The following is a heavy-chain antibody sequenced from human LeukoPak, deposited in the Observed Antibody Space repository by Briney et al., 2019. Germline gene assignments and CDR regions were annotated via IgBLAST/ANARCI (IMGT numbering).Heavy chain of an antibody. CDR3: ATTRMIRGGVIFDH. D-gene: IGHD3-16*01. CDR1: RGSISSYY. CDR2: IYYNGNT. J-gene: IGHJ4*02. V-gene: IGHV4-59*08. Sequence: SETLSRTCTVSRGSISSYYWSWIRQPPGKGLEWIGYIYYNGNTNYNPSLKSRVTISIDTSKNQFSLKLSSVTAADTAVYYCATTRMIRGGVIFDHWGQGTLVTVSA.